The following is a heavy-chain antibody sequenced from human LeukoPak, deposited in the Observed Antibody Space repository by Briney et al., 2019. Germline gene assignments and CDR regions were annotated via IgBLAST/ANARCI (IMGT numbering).Heavy chain of an antibody. V-gene: IGHV1-2*02. J-gene: IGHJ4*02. CDR1: RDTLTDVY. CDR3: ARVTTGTYYDY. CDR2: VNPTSGGT. Sequence: VSVKVSCEASRDTLTDVYIHWVRQAPGQGFEWMGWVNPTSGGTNYAQKLQGRVTMTRDTSSTTAYMALSRLPSDCTAVYYCARVTTGTYYDYWGQG. D-gene: IGHD3-22*01.